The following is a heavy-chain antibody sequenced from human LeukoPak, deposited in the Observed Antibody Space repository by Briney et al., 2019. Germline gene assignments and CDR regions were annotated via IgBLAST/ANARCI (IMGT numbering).Heavy chain of an antibody. V-gene: IGHV5-51*01. CDR3: ARHPPAGPTAYYYYYMDV. D-gene: IGHD4-11*01. CDR2: IYPGDSDT. J-gene: IGHJ6*03. CDR1: GFSFTSYW. Sequence: GESLKISCKGSGFSFTSYWIGWVRQMPGKGLEWMGIIYPGDSDTRYSPSFQGQVTISADKSISTAYLQWSSLKASDTAMYYCARHPPAGPTAYYYYYMDVWGKGTTVTVSS.